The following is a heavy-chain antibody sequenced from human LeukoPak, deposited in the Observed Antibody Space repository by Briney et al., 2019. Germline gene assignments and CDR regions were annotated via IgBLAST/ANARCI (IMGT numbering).Heavy chain of an antibody. D-gene: IGHD2-2*01. CDR3: ARASPRYCSSTSCYLGPYYYYYYGMDV. J-gene: IGHJ6*02. Sequence: GRSLRLSCAASGFTFSSCAMHWVRQAPGKGLEWVAVISYDGSNKYYADSVKGRFTISRDNSKNTLYLQMNSLRAEDTAVYYCARASPRYCSSTSCYLGPYYYYYYGMDVWGQGTTVTVSS. CDR1: GFTFSSCA. CDR2: ISYDGSNK. V-gene: IGHV3-30-3*01.